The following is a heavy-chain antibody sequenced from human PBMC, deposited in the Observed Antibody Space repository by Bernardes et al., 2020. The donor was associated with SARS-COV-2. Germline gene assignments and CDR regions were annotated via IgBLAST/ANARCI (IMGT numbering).Heavy chain of an antibody. V-gene: IGHV3-30*18. J-gene: IGHJ4*02. CDR1: GFTFRSYG. CDR2: ISYDGSNK. CDR3: AKDGRLGDY. D-gene: IGHD6-25*01. Sequence: GGSLRLSCAASGFTFRSYGMHWVRKAPGKGLEWVEVISYDGSNKYYADSVKGRFTISRDNSKNTLYLQMNSLRAEDTAVYYCAKDGRLGDYWGQGTLVTVSS.